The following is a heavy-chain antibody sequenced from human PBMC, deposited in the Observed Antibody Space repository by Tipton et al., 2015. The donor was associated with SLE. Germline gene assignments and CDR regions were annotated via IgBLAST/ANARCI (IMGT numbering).Heavy chain of an antibody. J-gene: IGHJ3*02. CDR3: ARGGVAAPGAGAFDI. CDR2: ISQSGRS. D-gene: IGHD6-6*01. V-gene: IGHV4-34*01. CDR1: GGSFSHYY. Sequence: LRLSCAVHGGSFSHYYWTWIRQPPGKGLEWIGQISQSGRSHYNPSLRSRVTISVDTSRNQISLKLASVTAADTAIYYCARGGVAAPGAGAFDIWGQGTMVTVSS.